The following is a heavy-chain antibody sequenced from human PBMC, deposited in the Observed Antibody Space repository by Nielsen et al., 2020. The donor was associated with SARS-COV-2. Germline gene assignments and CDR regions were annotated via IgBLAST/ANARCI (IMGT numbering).Heavy chain of an antibody. D-gene: IGHD2-15*01. J-gene: IGHJ4*02. CDR2: IGWHGAGT. Sequence: GGSLRLCCVASGFTFADYTMHWVRQATGKGLEWVSLIGWHGAGTYYADSVRGRFTISSDNAKTSLYLQMNSLRAEDTAVYFCARGDCSGGSCYGHLKYFDYWGQGTLVTVSS. CDR1: GFTFADYT. V-gene: IGHV3-43*01. CDR3: ARGDCSGGSCYGHLKYFDY.